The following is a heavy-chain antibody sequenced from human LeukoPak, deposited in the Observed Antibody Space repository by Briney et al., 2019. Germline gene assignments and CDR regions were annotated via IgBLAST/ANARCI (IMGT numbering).Heavy chain of an antibody. J-gene: IGHJ5*01. CDR2: INPNSGGT. V-gene: IGHV1-2*02. CDR3: ARGIGVAIFGVEWFDP. Sequence: ASVKVSCKASGYTFTGYYMHWVRQAPGQGLEWMGWINPNSGGTNYAQKFQGRVTMTRDTSISTAYMELSRLRSDDTAVYYCARGIGVAIFGVEWFDPWGQGTTVTVSS. CDR1: GYTFTGYY. D-gene: IGHD3-3*01.